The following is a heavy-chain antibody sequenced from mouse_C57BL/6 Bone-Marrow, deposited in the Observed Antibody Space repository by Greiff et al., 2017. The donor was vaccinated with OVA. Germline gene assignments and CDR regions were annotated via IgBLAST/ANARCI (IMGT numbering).Heavy chain of an antibody. V-gene: IGHV14-4*01. D-gene: IGHD2-4*01. CDR3: TSYDYDPPFAY. J-gene: IGHJ3*01. Sequence: EVKLVESGAELVRPGASVKLSCTASGFNIKDDYMHWVKQRPEQGLEWIGWIDPENGDTEYASKFQGKATITADTSSNTAYLQLSSLTSEDTAVYYCTSYDYDPPFAYWGQGTLVTVSA. CDR2: IDPENGDT. CDR1: GFNIKDDY.